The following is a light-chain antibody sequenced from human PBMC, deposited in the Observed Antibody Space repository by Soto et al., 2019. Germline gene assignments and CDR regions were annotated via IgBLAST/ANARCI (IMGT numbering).Light chain of an antibody. CDR1: QSVSSSY. J-gene: IGKJ1*01. Sequence: EIVLTQSPGTLSLSPGERATLSCRASQSVSSSYLAWYQQKPGQAPRLLIYGASSRATGIPDRFSGSGSGTDFTVTISGLEPEDLAVYYCQQYGSSPWTFGQGTKVEIK. CDR2: GAS. CDR3: QQYGSSPWT. V-gene: IGKV3-20*01.